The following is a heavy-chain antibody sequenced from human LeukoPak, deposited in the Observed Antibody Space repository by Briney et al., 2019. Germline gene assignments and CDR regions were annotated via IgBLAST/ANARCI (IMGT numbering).Heavy chain of an antibody. Sequence: PGGSLRLSCAASGFTFSDYYMSWIRQAPGKGLEWVSGISYSSETIGYVDSVKGRFTISRDNVRKSLYLQMNSLRIEDTALYYCAKDRGGGSQLGDAYDVWGQGTMVSVSA. CDR3: AKDRGGGSQLGDAYDV. CDR1: GFTFSDYY. D-gene: IGHD5-24*01. J-gene: IGHJ3*01. CDR2: ISYSSETI. V-gene: IGHV3-9*01.